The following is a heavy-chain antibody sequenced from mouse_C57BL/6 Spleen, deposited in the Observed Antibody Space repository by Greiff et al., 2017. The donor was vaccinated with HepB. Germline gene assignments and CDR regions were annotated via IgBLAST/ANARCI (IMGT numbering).Heavy chain of an antibody. CDR3: DKHIGSPYDYGGGFAY. V-gene: IGHV2-9*01. CDR2: IWGGGSS. Sequence: VMLVESGPGLVAPSQSLSITCTVSGFSLTSYGVDWVRQPPGKGLEWLGVIWGGGSSNYNSALMSRLSISKDHSKSQVVLKMNSLQPDDTAMYYCDKHIGSPYDYGGGFAYWGQGTLVTVAA. J-gene: IGHJ3*01. D-gene: IGHD2-4*01. CDR1: GFSLTSYG.